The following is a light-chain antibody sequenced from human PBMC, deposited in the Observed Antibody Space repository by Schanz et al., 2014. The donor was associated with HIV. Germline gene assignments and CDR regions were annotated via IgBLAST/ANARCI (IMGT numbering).Light chain of an antibody. CDR3: LSYAGNNNLI. CDR2: EVN. J-gene: IGLJ2*01. Sequence: QSVLTQPPSASGSPGQSVTISCAGTRGDIGSYNYVSWYQQRPGKAPRLLISEVNKRPSGVPDRFSGSKSDNTASLTVSGLQTEDEADYYCLSYAGNNNLIFGGGTQLTVL. V-gene: IGLV2-8*01. CDR1: RGDIGSYNY.